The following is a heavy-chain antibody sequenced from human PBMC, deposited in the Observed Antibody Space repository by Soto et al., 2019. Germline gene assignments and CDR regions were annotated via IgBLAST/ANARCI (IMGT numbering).Heavy chain of an antibody. D-gene: IGHD3-10*01. CDR3: AKLPGSGSYGNDY. Sequence: PGGSLRLSWAASGFTFSSYAMSWVRQAPGKGLEWVSAISGSGGSTYYADSVKGRFTISRDNSKNTLYLQMNSLRAEDTAVYYCAKLPGSGSYGNDYWGQGTLVTVSS. CDR2: ISGSGGST. CDR1: GFTFSSYA. V-gene: IGHV3-23*01. J-gene: IGHJ4*02.